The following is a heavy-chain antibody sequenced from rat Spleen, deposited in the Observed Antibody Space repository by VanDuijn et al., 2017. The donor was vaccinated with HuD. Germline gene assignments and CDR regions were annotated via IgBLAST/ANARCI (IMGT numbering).Heavy chain of an antibody. V-gene: IGHV5-19*01. D-gene: IGHD5-1*01. CDR2: IIYDGSRT. CDR1: GFTFSNYG. Sequence: EVQLVESGGGLVQPGRSLKLSCAASGFTFSNYGMHWIRQAPTKGLEWVATIIYDGSRTYYRDSVKGRFTISRDNAKSILYVQMDSLRPEDTATYYCATSGSYFDYWGQGVMVTVSS. CDR3: ATSGSYFDY. J-gene: IGHJ2*01.